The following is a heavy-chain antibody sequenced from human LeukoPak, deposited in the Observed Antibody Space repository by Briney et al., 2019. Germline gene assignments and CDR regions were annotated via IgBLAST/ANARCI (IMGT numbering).Heavy chain of an antibody. CDR3: TTDDYYDSGAYYPGFDY. CDR1: GFTFSSYW. D-gene: IGHD3-22*01. Sequence: PGGSLRLSCAASGFTFSSYWMSWVRQAPGKGLEWVAIIKQDGSEKYYVDSVKGRFTISRDNAKNSLYLQMNSLKAEDTAVYYCTTDDYYDSGAYYPGFDYWGQGTLVTVSS. V-gene: IGHV3-7*03. CDR2: IKQDGSEK. J-gene: IGHJ4*02.